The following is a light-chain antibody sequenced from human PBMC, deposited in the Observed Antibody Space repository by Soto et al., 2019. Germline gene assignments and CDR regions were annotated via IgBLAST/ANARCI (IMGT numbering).Light chain of an antibody. V-gene: IGKV3-15*01. CDR2: GAS. Sequence: EIVMTQSPATLSVSPGKRATLSCRASQSVSSTLAWYQQKPGQAPRLLIYGASTRATGIPARFSGSGSGTEFTLTISSLQSEDFAVYYCQQYIYWPWTFGQGTKVDIK. CDR3: QQYIYWPWT. J-gene: IGKJ1*01. CDR1: QSVSST.